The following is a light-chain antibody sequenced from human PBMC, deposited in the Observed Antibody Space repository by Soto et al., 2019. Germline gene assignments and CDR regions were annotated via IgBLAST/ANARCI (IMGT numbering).Light chain of an antibody. V-gene: IGLV1-40*01. CDR2: GNN. Sequence: QSVLTPPPSVSVAPVQRVTISCSGTSSNIGAGYDVHWYHQVPGTSPQLLIYGNNNRPSGVPDRFSGSRSGTSAALAITGLQAEDEADYYCQSFDTSLRGSVFGGGTKLTVL. CDR1: SSNIGAGYD. CDR3: QSFDTSLRGSV. J-gene: IGLJ3*02.